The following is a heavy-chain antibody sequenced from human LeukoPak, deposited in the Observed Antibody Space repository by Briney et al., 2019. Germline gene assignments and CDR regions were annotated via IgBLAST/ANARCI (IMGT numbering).Heavy chain of an antibody. CDR1: GYTFTGYY. D-gene: IGHD3-3*01. V-gene: IGHV1-2*02. Sequence: GASVKVSCKASGYTFTGYYMHWVRQAPGQGLEWMGGINPSSGGTNDAQKLHGRVTMTRDTSISTAYMELTRLRSDDTAVYYCARLTYYDFWSGYNYAFDIWGQGTMVTVSS. CDR3: ARLTYYDFWSGYNYAFDI. J-gene: IGHJ3*02. CDR2: INPSSGGT.